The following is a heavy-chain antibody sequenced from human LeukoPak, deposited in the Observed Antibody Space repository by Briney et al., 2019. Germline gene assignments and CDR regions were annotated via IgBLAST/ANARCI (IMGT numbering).Heavy chain of an antibody. J-gene: IGHJ5*02. D-gene: IGHD4-17*01. Sequence: ASVKVSCKASGYTFTGYYMHWVRQAPGQGLEWMGWINPNSGGTNYAQKFQGRVTMTRDTSISTAYMELRSLRSDDTAVYYCATLGDYGGNWFDPWGQGTLVTVSS. V-gene: IGHV1-2*02. CDR3: ATLGDYGGNWFDP. CDR2: INPNSGGT. CDR1: GYTFTGYY.